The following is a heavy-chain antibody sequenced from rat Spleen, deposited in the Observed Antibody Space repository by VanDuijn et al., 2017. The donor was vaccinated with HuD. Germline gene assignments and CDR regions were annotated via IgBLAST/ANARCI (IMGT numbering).Heavy chain of an antibody. CDR3: ATTPGRPFDY. CDR1: GFTFSDYY. J-gene: IGHJ3*01. Sequence: EVQLVESDGGLVQPGRSLKLSCAASGFTFSDYYMAWVRQAPTKGLEWVASISYDGGSTYYRDSVKGRFTLSRDNAKSTLYLQMDSLRSEDTATYYCATTPGRPFDYWGQGTLVTVSS. CDR2: ISYDGGST. V-gene: IGHV5-20*01. D-gene: IGHD5-1*01.